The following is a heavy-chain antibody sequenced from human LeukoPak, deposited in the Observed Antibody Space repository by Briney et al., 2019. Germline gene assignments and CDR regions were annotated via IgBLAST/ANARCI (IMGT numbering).Heavy chain of an antibody. D-gene: IGHD6-6*01. CDR1: GFTFSSHW. J-gene: IGHJ4*02. V-gene: IGHV3-74*01. CDR3: ARDTYSSYNYFDY. CDR2: INSDGSST. Sequence: PGGSLRLSCAASGFTFSSHWMHWVRQAPGKGLVWVSRINSDGSSTSYADSVKGRFTISRDNAKNTLYLQMNSLRAEDTAVYYCARDTYSSYNYFDYWGQGTLVTVSS.